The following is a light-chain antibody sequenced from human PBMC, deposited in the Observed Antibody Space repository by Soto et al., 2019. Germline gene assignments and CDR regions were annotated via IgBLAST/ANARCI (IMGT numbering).Light chain of an antibody. J-gene: IGKJ2*01. CDR3: QHLNDYRYT. V-gene: IGKV1-9*01. CDR2: AAS. CDR1: QALSSS. Sequence: DIQLTQSPSFLSASVGDRVTITCRASQALSSSLAWYQHNPGKAPKLLIYAASTLQNGVPSSFSGSGSRTECTHKISSRQPEDFATYYCQHLNDYRYTFGQGTKVEIK.